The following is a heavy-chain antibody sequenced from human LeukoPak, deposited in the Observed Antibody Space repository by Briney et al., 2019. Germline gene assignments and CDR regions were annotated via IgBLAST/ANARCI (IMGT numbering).Heavy chain of an antibody. CDR2: ISGSGGST. CDR1: GFTFSSYA. CDR3: AKDPRVVAASYYFDY. D-gene: IGHD2-15*01. Sequence: HPGGPLRLSCAASGFTFSSYAMSWVRQAPGKGLEWVSAISGSGGSTYYADSVKGRFTISRDNSKNTLYLQMNSLRAEDTAVYYCAKDPRVVAASYYFDYWGQGTLVTVSS. V-gene: IGHV3-23*01. J-gene: IGHJ4*02.